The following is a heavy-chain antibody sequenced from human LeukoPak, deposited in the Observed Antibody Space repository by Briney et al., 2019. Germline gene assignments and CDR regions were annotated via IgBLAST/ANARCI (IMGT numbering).Heavy chain of an antibody. J-gene: IGHJ4*02. Sequence: GGSLRLSCAASGFTFSSYSMNWVRQAPGKGLEWVSYISSSSSTIYYADSVKGRFTISRDNAKNSLYLQMNSLRAEDTAVYYCARDYYDSXLYFDYWGQGTLVTVSS. V-gene: IGHV3-48*04. D-gene: IGHD3-22*01. CDR2: ISSSSSTI. CDR1: GFTFSSYS. CDR3: ARDYYDSXLYFDY.